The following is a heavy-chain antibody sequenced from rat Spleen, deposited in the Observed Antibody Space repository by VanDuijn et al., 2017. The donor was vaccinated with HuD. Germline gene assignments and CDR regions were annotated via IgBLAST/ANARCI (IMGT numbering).Heavy chain of an antibody. CDR3: ATEWSYSGGPFAY. D-gene: IGHD1-1*01. Sequence: EVQLVETGGGLVQPGRSLKLSCVASGFTFSNYWMYWIRQAPKKGLEWVATISYDGSSTYYRDSVKGRFTISRDNAKSTLYLQMDSLRSEDTATYYCATEWSYSGGPFAYWGQGTLVTVSS. CDR1: GFTFSNYW. J-gene: IGHJ3*01. CDR2: ISYDGSST. V-gene: IGHV5-7*01.